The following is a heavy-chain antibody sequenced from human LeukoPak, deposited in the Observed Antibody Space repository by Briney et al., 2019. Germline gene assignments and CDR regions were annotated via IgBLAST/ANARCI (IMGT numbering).Heavy chain of an antibody. V-gene: IGHV4-59*12. CDR3: AREVGITMVRGASD. Sequence: SETLSLTCTVSGGSISSYYWSWIRRPPGKGLEWIGYIYYSGSTNYNPSLKSRVTISVDTSKNQLSLKLSSVTAADTAVYYCAREVGITMVRGASDWGQGTLVTVSS. CDR2: IYYSGST. J-gene: IGHJ4*02. CDR1: GGSISSYY. D-gene: IGHD3-10*01.